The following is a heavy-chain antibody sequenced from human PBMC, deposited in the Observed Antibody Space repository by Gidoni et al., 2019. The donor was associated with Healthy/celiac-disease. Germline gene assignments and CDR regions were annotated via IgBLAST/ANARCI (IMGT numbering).Heavy chain of an antibody. D-gene: IGHD2-2*01. CDR1: GYTFTGYY. V-gene: IGHV1-2*06. Sequence: QVQLVQSGAEVKKPGASVKVSCTASGYTFTGYYMHWVRQAPGQGLEWMGRINPNSGGTNYAQKFQGRVTMTRDTSISTAYMELSRLRSDDTAVYYCAKDIVVVPAAMSIDYWGQGTLVTVSS. CDR2: INPNSGGT. CDR3: AKDIVVVPAAMSIDY. J-gene: IGHJ4*02.